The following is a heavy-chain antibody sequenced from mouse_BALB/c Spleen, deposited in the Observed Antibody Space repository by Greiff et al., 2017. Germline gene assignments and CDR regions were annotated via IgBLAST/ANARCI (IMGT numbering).Heavy chain of an antibody. CDR3: AREGDGNSYFDY. CDR1: GYSITSGYY. V-gene: IGHV3-6*02. D-gene: IGHD2-1*01. Sequence: EVKLQESGPGLVKPSQSLSLTCSVTGYSITSGYYWNWIRQFPGNQLEWMGYISYDGSNNYNPSLKNRISITRDTSKNQFFLKLNSVTTEDTATYYCAREGDGNSYFDYWGQGTTLTVSS. J-gene: IGHJ2*01. CDR2: ISYDGSN.